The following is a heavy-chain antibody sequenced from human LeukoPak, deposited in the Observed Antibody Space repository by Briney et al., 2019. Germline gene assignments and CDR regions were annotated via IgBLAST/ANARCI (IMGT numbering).Heavy chain of an antibody. J-gene: IGHJ5*02. CDR2: IYDSGST. CDR3: ATCRDEFGDYGFTS. CDR1: GGSISNYY. Sequence: SETLSLTCTVSGGSISNYYWSWIRQPPGKGLEWIGYIYDSGSTKYDPSLKSRVTFSVDTSKNLFSLKLTSLTAADTVVYYCATCRDEFGDYGFTSWGQGTLVTVSS. V-gene: IGHV4-59*01. D-gene: IGHD4-17*01.